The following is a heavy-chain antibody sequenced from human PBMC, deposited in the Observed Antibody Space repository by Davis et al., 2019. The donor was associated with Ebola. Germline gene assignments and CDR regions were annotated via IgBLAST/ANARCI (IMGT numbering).Heavy chain of an antibody. J-gene: IGHJ6*02. CDR2: ISSSGSTI. CDR1: GFTFSDYY. V-gene: IGHV3-11*01. D-gene: IGHD6-19*01. Sequence: GESLKISCAASGFTFSDYYMSWIRQAPGKGLEWVSYISSSGSTIYYADSVKGRFTISRDNAKNSLYLQMNSLRAEDTAVYYCARDHGIAVAGYYYGMDVWGQGTTVTVSS. CDR3: ARDHGIAVAGYYYGMDV.